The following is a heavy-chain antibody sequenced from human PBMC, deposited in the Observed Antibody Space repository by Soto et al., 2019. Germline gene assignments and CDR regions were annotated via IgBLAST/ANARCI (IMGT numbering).Heavy chain of an antibody. CDR2: IYYSGST. Sequence: QVQLQESGPGLVKPSETLSLTCSVSGGSVSSGDYYWSWVRQPPGKGLEWIGYIYYSGSTKSSPSLKSRVTISVEKSKNQFSLKQSSVTAADTAVYYCARDRVGGGWLVVESDWGQGTLVTVSS. V-gene: IGHV4-61*08. CDR3: ARDRVGGGWLVVESD. CDR1: GGSVSSGDYY. D-gene: IGHD6-19*01. J-gene: IGHJ4*02.